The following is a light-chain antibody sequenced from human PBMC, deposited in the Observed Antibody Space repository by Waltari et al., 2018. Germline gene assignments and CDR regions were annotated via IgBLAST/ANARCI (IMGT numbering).Light chain of an antibody. J-gene: IGKJ2*03. V-gene: IGKV2-40*01. CDR1: QSLLHSNGNTY. CDR2: GGS. Sequence: SQISLSLSITRGELVFISSRFSQSLLHSNGNTYLHWYLQKPGQSPQLLIYGGSNRASGVPDRFSGSGSGTDFTLKISKVEAEDVGVYYCVQVIAFPYSFGQGTKVEIK. CDR3: VQVIAFPYS.